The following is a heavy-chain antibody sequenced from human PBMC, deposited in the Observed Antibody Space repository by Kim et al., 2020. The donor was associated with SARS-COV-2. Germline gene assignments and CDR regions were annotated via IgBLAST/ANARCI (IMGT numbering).Heavy chain of an antibody. CDR3: ESDRGREGLGC. V-gene: IGHV4-61*01. D-gene: IGHD1-26*01. J-gene: IGHJ4*02. CDR1: GGSVSSGSYY. Sequence: SETLSLTCTVSGGSVSSGSYYWTWIWQPPGKGLEWIGFFYYSGSTKYNPSFKSRVSMSVEISKSQYSLKLSSVTVADTAVCYCESDRGREGLGCWGQGTLVTVSS. CDR2: FYYSGST.